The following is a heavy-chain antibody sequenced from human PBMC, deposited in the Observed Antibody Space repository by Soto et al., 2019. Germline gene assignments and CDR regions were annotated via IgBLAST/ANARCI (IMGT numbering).Heavy chain of an antibody. CDR1: GGSFTEAY. D-gene: IGHD1-7*01. Sequence: QVHLQQWGAGLLKPSGTLSLTCTVSGGSFTEAYWTWVRQSPGRGLEWIGEVFHAGNTNYNPSLKRRVTLSLDTVKNQFSLRLTSVTAADSAVYYCARAPRELLAEGPLFLYYYYGFDVWGQGTTVIVSS. CDR3: ARAPRELLAEGPLFLYYYYGFDV. V-gene: IGHV4-34*12. J-gene: IGHJ6*02. CDR2: VFHAGNT.